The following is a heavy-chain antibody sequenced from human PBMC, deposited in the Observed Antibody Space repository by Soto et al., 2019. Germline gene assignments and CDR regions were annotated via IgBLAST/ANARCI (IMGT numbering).Heavy chain of an antibody. D-gene: IGHD3-9*01. CDR1: GGSISSYY. CDR2: IYYSGST. CDR3: ARGPYYDILTGYDYGMDV. V-gene: IGHV4-59*01. J-gene: IGHJ6*02. Sequence: QVQLQESGPGLVKPSETLSLTCTVSGGSISSYYWSWIRQPPGKGLEWIGYIYYSGSTNYKPSLKSRVTISVDTSKNQFSLKLSSVNAADTAVYYCARGPYYDILTGYDYGMDVWCQGTTVTVSS.